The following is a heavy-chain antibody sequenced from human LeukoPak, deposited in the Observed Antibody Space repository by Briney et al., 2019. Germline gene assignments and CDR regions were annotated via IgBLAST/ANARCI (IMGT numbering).Heavy chain of an antibody. CDR3: ARVQYYDFWSGYSPWFDY. V-gene: IGHV5-51*01. J-gene: IGHJ4*02. CDR1: GSIFTSYW. CDR2: IYPGDSDT. D-gene: IGHD3-3*01. Sequence: GASLKISCEGSGSIFTSYWIAWVRPMPGKGLEWLGIIYPGDSDTRYSPSFQGQVTISADKSIGTAYLQWSSLKASDTAMYYCARVQYYDFWSGYSPWFDYWGQGTLVTVSS.